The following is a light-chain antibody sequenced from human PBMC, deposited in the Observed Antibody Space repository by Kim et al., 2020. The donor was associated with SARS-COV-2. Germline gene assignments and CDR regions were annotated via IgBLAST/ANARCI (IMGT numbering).Light chain of an antibody. V-gene: IGKV1-5*03. CDR2: KAS. CDR3: QQYNSYLFT. CDR1: QSINNW. Sequence: DIQMTQSPSTLSESVGDRVTITCRASQSINNWLAWYQQKPGKAPKLLIYKASTLESGVPSRFSGSGSGTEFTLTISSLQPDDFATYYCQQYNSYLFTFGPGTKVDIK. J-gene: IGKJ3*01.